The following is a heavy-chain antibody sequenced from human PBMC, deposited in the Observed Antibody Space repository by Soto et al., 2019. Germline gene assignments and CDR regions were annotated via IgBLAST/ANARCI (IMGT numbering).Heavy chain of an antibody. Sequence: EVQLLESGGVLVNPGGSLKLSCTASGITFSSYAMGWVRQTPETGLEWVSGIDGSGFDTSYADSVKGRFTISRDNSANTMYQHMNNLRAEDTARYYCSKEIWDAAYAAPSPFDFWGQGTLVTVTS. V-gene: IGHV3-23*01. CDR3: SKEIWDAAYAAPSPFDF. J-gene: IGHJ4*02. CDR1: GITFSSYA. CDR2: IDGSGFDT. D-gene: IGHD2-2*01.